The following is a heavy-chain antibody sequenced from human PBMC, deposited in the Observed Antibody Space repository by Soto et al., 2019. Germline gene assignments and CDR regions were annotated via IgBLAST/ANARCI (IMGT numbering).Heavy chain of an antibody. CDR1: GDSISNNNFY. Sequence: SETLSLTCTVSGDSISNNNFYWGWIRQPPGKGLEWIGTIYYSGSTYYNPSLKSRVTISVDTSNNQLSLKMSCVTAEDTAVYYCAKERWYGYYYFDVWGQGTTVTVSS. CDR3: AKERWYGYYYFDV. J-gene: IGHJ6*03. CDR2: IYYSGST. V-gene: IGHV4-39*02. D-gene: IGHD2-15*01.